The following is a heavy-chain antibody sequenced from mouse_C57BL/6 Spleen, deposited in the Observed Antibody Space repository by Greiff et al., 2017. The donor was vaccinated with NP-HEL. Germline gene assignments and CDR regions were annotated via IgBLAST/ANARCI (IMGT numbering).Heavy chain of an antibody. CDR2: IDPSDSYT. Sequence: QVQLQQPGAELVMPGASVKLSCKASGYTFTSYWMHWVKQRPGQGLEWIGEIDPSDSYTNYNQKFKGKSTLTVDKSSSTAYMQLSSRTSEDSAVYYCARGGTSYAMDYWGQGTSVTVSS. D-gene: IGHD3-3*01. V-gene: IGHV1-69*01. J-gene: IGHJ4*01. CDR1: GYTFTSYW. CDR3: ARGGTSYAMDY.